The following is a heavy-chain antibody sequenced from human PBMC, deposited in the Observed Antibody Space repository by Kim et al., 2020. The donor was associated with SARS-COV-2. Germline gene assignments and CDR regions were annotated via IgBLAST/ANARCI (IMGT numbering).Heavy chain of an antibody. Sequence: GGSLRLSCAASGFTFSNAWMSWVRQAPGKGLEWVGRINSKTDGGTTDYAAPVKGRFTISRDDSKNTLYLQMNSLKTEDTAVYYCTTDSTTVDYWGQGTLVTVSP. D-gene: IGHD4-17*01. CDR2: INSKTDGGTT. CDR3: TTDSTTVDY. CDR1: GFTFSNAW. J-gene: IGHJ4*02. V-gene: IGHV3-15*01.